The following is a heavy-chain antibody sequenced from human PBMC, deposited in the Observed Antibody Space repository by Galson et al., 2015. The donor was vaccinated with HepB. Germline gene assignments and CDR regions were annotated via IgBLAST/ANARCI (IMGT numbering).Heavy chain of an antibody. Sequence: SVKVSCKVSGYTLTELSMHWVRQAPGKGLEWMGGFDPEDGETIYAQKFQGRVTMTEDTSTDTAYMELSSLRSEDTAVYYCATGRKSAATSYNWFDPWGQGTLVTVSS. J-gene: IGHJ5*02. CDR2: FDPEDGET. CDR3: ATGRKSAATSYNWFDP. V-gene: IGHV1-24*01. D-gene: IGHD2-15*01. CDR1: GYTLTELS.